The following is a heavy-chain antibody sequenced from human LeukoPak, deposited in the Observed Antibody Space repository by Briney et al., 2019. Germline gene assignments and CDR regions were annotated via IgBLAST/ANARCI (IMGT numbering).Heavy chain of an antibody. V-gene: IGHV4-59*01. CDR1: GGSISSYC. D-gene: IGHD6-19*01. CDR3: VRGHLVGGWFKYDAFDI. CDR2: IYHSGST. J-gene: IGHJ3*02. Sequence: SETLSLTCTVSGGSISSYCWSWIRQPPGKGLEWIGYIYHSGSTNYNPSLKSRVTISLDTSKKHFSLKLSSVTAADTAVYYCVRGHLVGGWFKYDAFDIWGQGTMVSVSS.